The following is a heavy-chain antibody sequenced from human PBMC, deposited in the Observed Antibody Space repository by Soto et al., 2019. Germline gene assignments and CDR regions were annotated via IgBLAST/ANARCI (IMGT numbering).Heavy chain of an antibody. CDR2: ISSSSTYI. V-gene: IGHV3-21*01. D-gene: IGHD1-26*01. J-gene: IGHJ6*03. CDR3: ARVLSGSYYYFYNMDV. CDR1: GFTFSDSS. Sequence: EVQLVESGGGLVKPGGSLRLSCAASGFTFSDSSMNWVRQAPGKGLEWVSSISSSSTYIYYADSVRGRFTTSRDNAKNSLFLQMNSLRVEDTAVYYCARVLSGSYYYFYNMDVWGEGTTVTVSS.